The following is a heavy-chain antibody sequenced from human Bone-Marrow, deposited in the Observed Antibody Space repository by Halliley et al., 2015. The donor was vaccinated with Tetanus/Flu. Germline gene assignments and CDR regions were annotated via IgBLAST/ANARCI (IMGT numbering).Heavy chain of an antibody. CDR3: ARTGLELPSMIRGNYYHGMDV. J-gene: IGHJ6*02. Sequence: SGSTSYNPSLKSRVTMAIDTSKNQFSMRLTSVTTADTAVYYCARTGLELPSMIRGNYYHGMDVWGQGTTVIVSS. V-gene: IGHV4-59*01. CDR2: SGST. D-gene: IGHD1-7*01.